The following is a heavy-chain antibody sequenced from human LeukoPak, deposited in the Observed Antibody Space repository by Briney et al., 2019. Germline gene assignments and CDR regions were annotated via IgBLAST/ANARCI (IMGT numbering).Heavy chain of an antibody. V-gene: IGHV1-8*01. CDR1: GYTFTSYD. D-gene: IGHD7-27*01. CDR3: ARGPPNWGFDY. CDR2: MNPNSGNT. Sequence: ASVKVSCKASGYTFTSYDINWLRQATGQGLEWMGWMNPNSGNTAYAQKFRGRVTMTRNTSISTAYMELSSLRSEDTAVYYCARGPPNWGFDYWGQGTLVTVSS. J-gene: IGHJ4*02.